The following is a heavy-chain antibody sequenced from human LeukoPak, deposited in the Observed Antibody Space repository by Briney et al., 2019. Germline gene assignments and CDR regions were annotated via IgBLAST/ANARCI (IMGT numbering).Heavy chain of an antibody. Sequence: GGSLRLSCAASGFTFSNFAMSWVRQAPGKGLEWVSAISGSGGSTYYADSVKGRFTISRDNSKNTLYLQMNSLRAEDTAVYYCAKNVYSSGWSEFDYWGQGTLVTVSS. D-gene: IGHD6-19*01. CDR1: GFTFSNFA. V-gene: IGHV3-23*01. CDR3: AKNVYSSGWSEFDY. J-gene: IGHJ4*02. CDR2: ISGSGGST.